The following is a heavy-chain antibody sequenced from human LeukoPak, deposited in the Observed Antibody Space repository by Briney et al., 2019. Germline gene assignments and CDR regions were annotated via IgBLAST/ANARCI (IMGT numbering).Heavy chain of an antibody. D-gene: IGHD2-2*01. J-gene: IGHJ5*02. CDR2: ISSSSSYI. CDR3: ARGGSTSRNWFDP. CDR1: GFTFSSYS. V-gene: IGHV3-21*01. Sequence: PGGSLRLSCAASGFTFSSYSMNWVRQAPGKGLEWVSSISSSSSYIYYADSVKGRFTISRDNAKNSLYLQMNSLRAEDTAVYYRARGGSTSRNWFDPWGQGTLVTVSS.